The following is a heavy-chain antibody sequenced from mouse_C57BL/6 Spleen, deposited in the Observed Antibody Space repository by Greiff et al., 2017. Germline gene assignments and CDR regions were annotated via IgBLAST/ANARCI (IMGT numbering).Heavy chain of an antibody. CDR3: TTELRLQAWFAY. V-gene: IGHV14-1*01. CDR2: IDPEDGDT. CDR1: GFNIKDYY. Sequence: VQLQQSGAELVRPGASVKLSCTASGFNIKDYYMHWVKQRPEQGLEWIGRIDPEDGDTEYAPKFQGKATMTADTSSNTAYLQLSSLTSEDTAVYYCTTELRLQAWFAYWGQGTLVTVSA. D-gene: IGHD3-2*02. J-gene: IGHJ3*01.